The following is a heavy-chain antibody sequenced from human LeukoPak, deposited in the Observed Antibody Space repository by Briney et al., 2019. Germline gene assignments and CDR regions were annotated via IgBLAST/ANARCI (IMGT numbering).Heavy chain of an antibody. D-gene: IGHD1-1*01. V-gene: IGHV3-23*01. Sequence: GVSLRLSCAASGFTFSSHPMGWVRQAPGKGLEWVSGISGSGGSTYYGDSVKGRFTISRDNSKNTLYLQMNSLRAEDTAVYYCATWNWNEYYFDYWGQGTLVTVSS. CDR3: ATWNWNEYYFDY. CDR2: ISGSGGST. CDR1: GFTFSSHP. J-gene: IGHJ4*02.